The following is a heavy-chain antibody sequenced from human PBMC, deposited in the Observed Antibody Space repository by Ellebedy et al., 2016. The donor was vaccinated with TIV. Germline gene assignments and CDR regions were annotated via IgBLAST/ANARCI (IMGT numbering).Heavy chain of an antibody. CDR2: ISSAGGT. J-gene: IGHJ2*01. Sequence: GESLKISCVVSGFTVSTNYLTWVRQAPGKGLEWVSLISSAGGTYYSDSVKGRFAISRDNSKNTLFLQVNSLRGEDTAVYYCARASFYDVDLSGWYFDLWGRGTLVTVSS. CDR3: ARASFYDVDLSGWYFDL. CDR1: GFTVSTNY. D-gene: IGHD3-10*02. V-gene: IGHV3-66*01.